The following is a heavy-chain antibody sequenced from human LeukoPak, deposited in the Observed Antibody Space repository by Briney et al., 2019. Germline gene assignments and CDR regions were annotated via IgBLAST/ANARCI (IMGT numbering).Heavy chain of an antibody. V-gene: IGHV5-51*01. CDR2: IYPGDSDT. CDR3: ARHLGYDRDPPAFDY. D-gene: IGHD5-12*01. J-gene: IGHJ4*02. Sequence: GETLKISCKGAVYRITGYWIGWVRQIPRKGLEWMGIIYPGDSDTRYSPSFQGQVTISADKSISTAYLQWSSLKASDTAMYYCARHLGYDRDPPAFDYWGQGTLVTVSS. CDR1: VYRITGYW.